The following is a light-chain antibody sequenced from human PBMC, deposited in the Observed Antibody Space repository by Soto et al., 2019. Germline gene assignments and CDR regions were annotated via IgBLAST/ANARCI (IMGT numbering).Light chain of an antibody. CDR1: SSDVGSYNL. CDR2: EVS. Sequence: QSVLTQPASVSGSPGQSITISCTGTSSDVGSYNLVSWYQQHPGKAPKLMIYEVSKRPSGVPDRFSGSKSGNTASLTVSGLQAEDEADYYCSSYAGRDYAVFGGGTQLTVL. CDR3: SSYAGRDYAV. V-gene: IGLV2-14*02. J-gene: IGLJ7*01.